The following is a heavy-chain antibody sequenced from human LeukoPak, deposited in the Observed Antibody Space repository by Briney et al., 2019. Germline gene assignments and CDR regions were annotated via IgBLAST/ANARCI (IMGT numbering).Heavy chain of an antibody. CDR2: IIPIFGTA. J-gene: IGHJ4*02. Sequence: SVKVSCKASGGTFSSYAISWVRQAPGQGLEWMGGIIPIFGTANYAQKFQGRVTITADESTSTAYMELSSLRSEDTAVYYCARGVSDYDFFMSLYFDYWGQGTLVTVSS. CDR1: GGTFSSYA. D-gene: IGHD5-12*01. V-gene: IGHV1-69*13. CDR3: ARGVSDYDFFMSLYFDY.